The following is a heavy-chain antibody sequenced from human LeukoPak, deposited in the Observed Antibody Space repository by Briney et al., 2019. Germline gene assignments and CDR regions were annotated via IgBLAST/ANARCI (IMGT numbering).Heavy chain of an antibody. Sequence: GGSLRLSCAASGFTFSSYGMHWVRQAPGKGLEWVAFIRYDGSNKYYADSVKGRFTISRDNSKNTLYLQMNSLRAEDTAVYYCAKDEAARPNRGYYFDYWGQGTLVTVSS. CDR3: AKDEAARPNRGYYFDY. V-gene: IGHV3-30*02. CDR2: IRYDGSNK. CDR1: GFTFSSYG. J-gene: IGHJ4*02. D-gene: IGHD6-6*01.